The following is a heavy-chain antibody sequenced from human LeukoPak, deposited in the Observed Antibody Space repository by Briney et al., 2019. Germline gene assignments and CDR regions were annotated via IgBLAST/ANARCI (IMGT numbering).Heavy chain of an antibody. Sequence: GGSLRLSCAASGFTVSSNYMSWVRPAPGKGLEWVSVIYSGGSTYYADSVKGRFTISRDNSKNTLYLQMNSLRAEDTAVYYCAITVVAAAGMTFDYWGQGTLVTVSS. D-gene: IGHD6-13*01. CDR3: AITVVAAAGMTFDY. V-gene: IGHV3-66*01. CDR2: IYSGGST. J-gene: IGHJ4*02. CDR1: GFTVSSNY.